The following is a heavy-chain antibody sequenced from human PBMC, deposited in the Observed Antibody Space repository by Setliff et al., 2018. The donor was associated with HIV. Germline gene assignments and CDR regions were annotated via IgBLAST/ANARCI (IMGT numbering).Heavy chain of an antibody. D-gene: IGHD3-22*01. V-gene: IGHV4-39*01. CDR1: GDSISSSSYY. Sequence: KTSETLSLTCSVSGDSISSSSYYWGWIRQPPGKGLEWIGSIYYSGSTYYNPSLNSRVTISVDASKNQFSLKLSSVTAADTAVYYCASLPPLYDSSGYYFDYWGQGTQVTVSS. CDR3: ASLPPLYDSSGYYFDY. CDR2: IYYSGST. J-gene: IGHJ4*02.